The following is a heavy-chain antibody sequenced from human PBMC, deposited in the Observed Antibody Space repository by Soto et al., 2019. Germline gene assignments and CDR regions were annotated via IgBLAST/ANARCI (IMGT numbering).Heavy chain of an antibody. J-gene: IGHJ4*02. CDR3: AHRLERWLQLREICFDY. D-gene: IGHD5-12*01. V-gene: IGHV4-34*10. Sequence: SETLSLTCSVSGGSFSGYYWTWIRQSPGKGLEWIGEINHSGATNYNPSLKSGITMSIDTSRNQFSLNVSSVTAADTATYYCAHRLERWLQLREICFDYWGQGTLVTVSS. CDR2: INHSGAT. CDR1: GGSFSGYY.